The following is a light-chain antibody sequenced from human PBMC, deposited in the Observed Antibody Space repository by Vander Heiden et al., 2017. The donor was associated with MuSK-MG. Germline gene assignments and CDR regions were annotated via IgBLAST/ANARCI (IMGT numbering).Light chain of an antibody. CDR1: QTISSY. Sequence: DIQMTQSPSSLSASVGDRVTITCRPSQTISSYLNWYQQKPGKAPKLLIYAASSLQSGVPSRLSGSGSGTDFTLTISSLQPEDFATYYCQQSDSSPYTFGQGTKLEIK. J-gene: IGKJ2*01. V-gene: IGKV1-39*01. CDR3: QQSDSSPYT. CDR2: AAS.